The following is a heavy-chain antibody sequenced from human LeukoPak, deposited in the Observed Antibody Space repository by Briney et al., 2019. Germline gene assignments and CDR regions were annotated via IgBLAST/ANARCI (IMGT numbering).Heavy chain of an antibody. D-gene: IGHD3-16*01. Sequence: PSETLSLTCTVSGGSISTYYWNWVRQPPGKGLEWVGDVYYSGITNYNPSLKSRVTISIDTSKNKFSLKLNSVTAADTAVYYCARDRDRGTFRFDPWGQGTLVTVSS. J-gene: IGHJ5*02. CDR1: GGSISTYY. V-gene: IGHV4-59*01. CDR2: VYYSGIT. CDR3: ARDRDRGTFRFDP.